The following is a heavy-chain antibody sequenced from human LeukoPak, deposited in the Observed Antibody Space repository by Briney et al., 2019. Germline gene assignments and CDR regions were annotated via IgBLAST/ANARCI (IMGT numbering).Heavy chain of an antibody. CDR3: ARDVYGLDV. V-gene: IGHV1-46*01. CDR1: GYTFTSYY. CDR2: INVGGGGT. J-gene: IGHJ6*02. Sequence: ASVKVSCKASGYTFTSYYIHWVRQAPGQGLEWMGVINVGGGGTTYAQRFQGRVTMTRDTSTSTVYMELSSLRSDDTAVYYCARDVYGLDVWGQGTTVTVSS.